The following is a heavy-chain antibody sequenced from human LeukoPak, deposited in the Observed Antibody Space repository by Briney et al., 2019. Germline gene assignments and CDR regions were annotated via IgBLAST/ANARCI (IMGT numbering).Heavy chain of an antibody. D-gene: IGHD3-22*01. Sequence: GGSLRLSCAASGFTVSSNYMSWVRQAPGKGLEWVSVIYSGGSTYYADSVKGRFTISRDNSKNTLYLQMNSLRAEDTAVYYCARVKFAYYYDSSGYFDYWGQGTLVTVSS. CDR3: ARVKFAYYYDSSGYFDY. V-gene: IGHV3-66*01. CDR1: GFTVSSNY. CDR2: IYSGGST. J-gene: IGHJ4*02.